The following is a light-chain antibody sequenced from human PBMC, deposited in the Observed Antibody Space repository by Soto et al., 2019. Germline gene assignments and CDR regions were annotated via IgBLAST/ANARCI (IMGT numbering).Light chain of an antibody. CDR3: QQYNGT. J-gene: IGKJ1*01. V-gene: IGKV1-5*03. Sequence: DIQMTQSPSTLSASVGDRVTITCRASETIGNWLAWYQQKAGKAPKLLIYKASSLEGGVPSRFSGSGAGTEFTLTISSLQHDDFATYYCQQYNGTFGQGTKVEIK. CDR1: ETIGNW. CDR2: KAS.